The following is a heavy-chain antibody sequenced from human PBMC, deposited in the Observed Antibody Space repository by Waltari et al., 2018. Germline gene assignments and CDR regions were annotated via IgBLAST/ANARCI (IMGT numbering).Heavy chain of an antibody. V-gene: IGHV4-34*01. D-gene: IGHD6-19*01. CDR2: INHSGRT. Sequence: QVQLQQWGAGLLKPSETLSLTCAVYGGSFSGYYWSWIRQPPGKGLEWIGEINHSGRTNHNPSLKSRVTISVDTSKNQFSLKLSSVTAADTAVYYCARGRAYLSSGWYYYYYGMDVWGQGTTVTVSS. CDR1: GGSFSGYY. CDR3: ARGRAYLSSGWYYYYYGMDV. J-gene: IGHJ6*02.